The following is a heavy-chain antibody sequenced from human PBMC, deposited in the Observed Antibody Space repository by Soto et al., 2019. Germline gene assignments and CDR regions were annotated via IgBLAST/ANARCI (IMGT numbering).Heavy chain of an antibody. J-gene: IGHJ6*02. Sequence: GGSLRLSCAASGFIISNYAMSWVRQAPGKGLEWVSAISGSGGSTYYADSVKGRFTISRDNSKNTLYLQMDSLRAEDTAVYFCAKGPTIFGVVITYSYYYGLDVCGQGTTVTVSS. CDR3: AKGPTIFGVVITYSYYYGLDV. CDR1: GFIISNYA. V-gene: IGHV3-23*01. D-gene: IGHD3-3*01. CDR2: ISGSGGST.